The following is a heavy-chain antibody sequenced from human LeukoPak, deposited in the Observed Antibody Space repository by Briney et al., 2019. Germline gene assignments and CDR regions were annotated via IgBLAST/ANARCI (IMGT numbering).Heavy chain of an antibody. J-gene: IGHJ4*02. CDR1: GFTFSSYA. CDR2: ISGSGGNT. CDR3: ATAGSVGVFDY. D-gene: IGHD1-26*01. V-gene: IGHV3-23*01. Sequence: GGSLRLSCAASGFTFSSYAMSWVRQAPGKGLEWVSAISGSGGNTYYADSVKGRFTISRDNSRNTLYLQMHSLRSEDTAVYYCATAGSVGVFDYWGQGTLVTVSS.